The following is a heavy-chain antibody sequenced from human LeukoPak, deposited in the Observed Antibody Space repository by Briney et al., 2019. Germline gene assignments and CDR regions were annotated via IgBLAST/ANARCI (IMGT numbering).Heavy chain of an antibody. CDR2: ISSSSSYI. J-gene: IGHJ4*02. Sequence: GGSLRLSCAASGFTFSSYSMNWVRQAPGKGLEWVSSISSSSSYIYYADSVKGRFTISRDNAKNSLYLQMNSLRAKDTAVYYCARFRWPRGIGVVTALGYWGQGTLVTVSS. CDR1: GFTFSSYS. V-gene: IGHV3-21*01. D-gene: IGHD2-21*02. CDR3: ARFRWPRGIGVVTALGY.